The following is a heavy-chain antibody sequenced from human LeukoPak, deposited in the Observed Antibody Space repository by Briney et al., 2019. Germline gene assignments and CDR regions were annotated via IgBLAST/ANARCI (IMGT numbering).Heavy chain of an antibody. J-gene: IGHJ3*02. CDR2: INPNSGGT. CDR1: GYTFTGYY. CDR3: ARENWNECFDI. V-gene: IGHV1-2*02. Sequence: ASVKVSCKASGYTFTGYYIHWVRQAPGQGLEWMGWINPNSGGTNYVQKFQGRVTMTRDTSTSTVYMEMSSLRSEDTAVYYCARENWNECFDIWGQGTMVTVSS. D-gene: IGHD1-1*01.